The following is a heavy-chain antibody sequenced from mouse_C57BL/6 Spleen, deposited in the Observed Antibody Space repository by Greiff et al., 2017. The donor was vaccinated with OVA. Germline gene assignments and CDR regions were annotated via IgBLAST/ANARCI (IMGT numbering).Heavy chain of an antibody. CDR2: ISDGGSYT. Sequence: VKLMESGGGLVKPGGSLKLSCAASGFTFSSYAMSWVRQTPEKRLALVATISDGGSYTYYPDNVKGRFTISRDNAKNNLYLQMSHLKSEDTAMYYCARVPRYAMDYWGQGTSVTVSS. CDR1: GFTFSSYA. J-gene: IGHJ4*01. CDR3: ARVPRYAMDY. V-gene: IGHV5-4*03.